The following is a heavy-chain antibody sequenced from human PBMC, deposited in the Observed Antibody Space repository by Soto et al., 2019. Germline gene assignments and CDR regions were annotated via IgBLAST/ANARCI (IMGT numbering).Heavy chain of an antibody. CDR2: IYYSGST. CDR3: ARGASYYDSLTGYYTDPPPFDY. V-gene: IGHV4-59*01. D-gene: IGHD3-9*01. CDR1: GGSISSDY. Sequence: SETLSLTCTVPGGSISSDYWSWIRQPPGKGLEWIGYIYYSGSTNYNPSLKSRVTISVDTSKNQFSLKLSSVTAADTAVYYCARGASYYDSLTGYYTDPPPFDYWCQGTLVTVSS. J-gene: IGHJ4*02.